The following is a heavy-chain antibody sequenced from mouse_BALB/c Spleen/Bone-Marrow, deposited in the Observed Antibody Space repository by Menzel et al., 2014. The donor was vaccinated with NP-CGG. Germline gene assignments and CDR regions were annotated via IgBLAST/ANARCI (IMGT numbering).Heavy chain of an antibody. CDR2: IHPSDSET. Sequence: VQLQQSGTEVVRPGASVKLSCKASGYSFTTYWMNWEKQRPGQGLEWIGMIHPSDSETRLNQKFKDKATLTVDKSSSTAYMQLNSPTSEDSAVYYCAREKVYYGISWFAYWGQGTLVTVSA. J-gene: IGHJ3*01. V-gene: IGHV1-61*01. D-gene: IGHD2-1*01. CDR3: AREKVYYGISWFAY. CDR1: GYSFTTYW.